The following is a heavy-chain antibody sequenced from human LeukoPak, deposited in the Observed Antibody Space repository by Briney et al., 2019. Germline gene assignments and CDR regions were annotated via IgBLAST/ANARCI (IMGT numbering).Heavy chain of an antibody. CDR3: AGLDYYYGMDV. Sequence: SETLSLTYTVSGGSVSSYYWSWIRQPPGKGLEWIGYIYYSGSTNYNPSLKSRVTISVDTSKNQFSLKLSSVTAADTAVYYCAGLDYYYGMDVWGQGTTVTVSS. CDR2: IYYSGST. J-gene: IGHJ6*02. V-gene: IGHV4-59*08. CDR1: GGSVSSYY.